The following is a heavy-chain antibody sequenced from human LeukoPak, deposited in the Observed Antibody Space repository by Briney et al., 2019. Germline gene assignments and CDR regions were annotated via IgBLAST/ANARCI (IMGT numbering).Heavy chain of an antibody. CDR1: GGSISSGGYS. Sequence: SETLSLTCAVSGGSISSGGYSWSWIRQPPGKGLEWIGYIYYSGSTYYNPSLKSRVTISVDTSKNQFSLKLSSVTAADTAVYYCARGEDTAMVKAYYYYYMDVWGKGTTVTVSS. D-gene: IGHD5-18*01. CDR2: IYYSGST. J-gene: IGHJ6*03. CDR3: ARGEDTAMVKAYYYYYMDV. V-gene: IGHV4-30-4*07.